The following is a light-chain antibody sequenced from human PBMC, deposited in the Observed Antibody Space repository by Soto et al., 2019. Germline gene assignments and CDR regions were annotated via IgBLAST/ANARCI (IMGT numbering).Light chain of an antibody. CDR2: EVS. CDR1: SSDVGAYNY. J-gene: IGLJ3*02. Sequence: QSVLTQPPSASGSPGQSVTISCTGSSSDVGAYNYVSWYQQHPAKAPRLMIYEVSKRPSGVPDRFSGSKSGNVASLTVSGLQAEEEGDYYCSSFAGSNNWVFGGGTKLTVL. CDR3: SSFAGSNNWV. V-gene: IGLV2-8*01.